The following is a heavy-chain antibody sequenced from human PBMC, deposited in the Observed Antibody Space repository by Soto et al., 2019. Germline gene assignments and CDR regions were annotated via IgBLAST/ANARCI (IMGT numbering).Heavy chain of an antibody. J-gene: IGHJ5*02. CDR3: AREGGFRTMVRGVRQNWFDP. Sequence: SETLSLTSTVSGGSISSSSYYWGWIHQPPGKGLDWIGSIYYSGSTYYNPSLKSRVTISVDTSKNQFSLKLSSVTAADTAVYYCAREGGFRTMVRGVRQNWFDPWGQGTLVTVSS. CDR1: GGSISSSSYY. V-gene: IGHV4-39*01. CDR2: IYYSGST. D-gene: IGHD3-10*01.